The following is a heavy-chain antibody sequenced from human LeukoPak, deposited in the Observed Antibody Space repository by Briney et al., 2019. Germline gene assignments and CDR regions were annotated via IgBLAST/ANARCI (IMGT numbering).Heavy chain of an antibody. CDR3: ARGRYYDYVWGSYRHYYFDY. D-gene: IGHD3-16*02. V-gene: IGHV4-59*12. J-gene: IGHJ4*02. CDR2: IYYSGST. Sequence: SETLSLTCTVSGGSLSSYYWNWIRHPPGKGLEWIGYIYYSGSTNYNPSLKSRVTISVDMSKNQFSLKLSSVTAADTAVYYCARGRYYDYVWGSYRHYYFDYWGQGTLVTVSS. CDR1: GGSLSSYY.